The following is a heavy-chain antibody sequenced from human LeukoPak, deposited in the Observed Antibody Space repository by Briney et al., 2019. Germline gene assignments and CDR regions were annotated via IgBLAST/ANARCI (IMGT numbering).Heavy chain of an antibody. D-gene: IGHD6-19*01. CDR2: ISSSGSTI. J-gene: IGHJ4*02. CDR3: ARARQWLGILDY. V-gene: IGHV3-48*03. Sequence: GGSLRLSCAASGFTCSSYEMNWVRQAPGKGLEWVSYISSSGSTIYYADSVKGRFTISRDNAKNSLYLQMNSLRAEDTAVYYCARARQWLGILDYWGQGTLVTVSS. CDR1: GFTCSSYE.